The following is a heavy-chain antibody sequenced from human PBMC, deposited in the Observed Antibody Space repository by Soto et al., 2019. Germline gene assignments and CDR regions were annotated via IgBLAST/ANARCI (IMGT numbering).Heavy chain of an antibody. CDR2: ISGSGGST. J-gene: IGHJ1*01. D-gene: IGHD4-17*01. CDR3: AKVMLGEQGYFQH. CDR1: GFNFRSYA. V-gene: IGHV3-23*01. Sequence: GGSLRLSCAASGFNFRSYAMSWVRQAPGKGLEWVSGISGSGGSTYYADSVKGRFTISRDNSKNTLYLQMNSLRAEDTAVYYCAKVMLGEQGYFQHWGQGTLVTVSS.